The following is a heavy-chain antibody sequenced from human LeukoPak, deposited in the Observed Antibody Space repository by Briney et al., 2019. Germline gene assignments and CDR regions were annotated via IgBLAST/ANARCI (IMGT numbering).Heavy chain of an antibody. CDR1: GGSISSSSYY. D-gene: IGHD3-10*01. Sequence: SETLSLTCTVSGGSISSSSYYWGWIRQPPGKGLEWIGSIYYSGSTYYNPSLKSRVTISVDTSKNQFSLKLSSVTAADTAVYYCARTGPSYYYGSGSYLDYWGQGTLVTVSS. CDR3: ARTGPSYYYGSGSYLDY. V-gene: IGHV4-39*01. CDR2: IYYSGST. J-gene: IGHJ4*02.